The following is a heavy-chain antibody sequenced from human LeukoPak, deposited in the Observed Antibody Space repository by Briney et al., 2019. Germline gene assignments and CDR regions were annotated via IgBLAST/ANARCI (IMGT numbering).Heavy chain of an antibody. D-gene: IGHD3-22*01. CDR2: IKQDGSEK. J-gene: IGHJ3*02. Sequence: GGSLRLSCAASGFTFSNYNMNWVRQAPGKGLEWVANIKQDGSEKYYVDSVKGRFTISRDNAKNSLYLQMNSLRAEDTAVYYCARVPSKGYDSSGYYYAFDIWGQGTMVTVSS. V-gene: IGHV3-7*01. CDR1: GFTFSNYN. CDR3: ARVPSKGYDSSGYYYAFDI.